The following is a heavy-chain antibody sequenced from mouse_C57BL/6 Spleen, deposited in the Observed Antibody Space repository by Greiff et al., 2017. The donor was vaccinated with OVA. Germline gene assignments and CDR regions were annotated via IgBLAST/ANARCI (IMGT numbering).Heavy chain of an antibody. CDR2: ISDGGSYT. D-gene: IGHD2-1*01. Sequence: EVQLVESGGGLVKPGGSLKLSCAASGFSFSSYAMSWVRQTPEKRLEWVATISDGGSYTYYPDNVKGRFTISRENAKNNLYLQMSHLKSEDTAMYYCARGYGISSWFAYWGQGTLVTVSA. J-gene: IGHJ3*01. CDR1: GFSFSSYA. V-gene: IGHV5-4*01. CDR3: ARGYGISSWFAY.